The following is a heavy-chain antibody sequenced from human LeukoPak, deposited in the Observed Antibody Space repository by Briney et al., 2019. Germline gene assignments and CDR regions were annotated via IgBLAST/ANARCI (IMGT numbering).Heavy chain of an antibody. CDR3: AKASHSSGWHYFDY. V-gene: IGHV3-23*01. CDR1: GFTFSSYA. Sequence: GGSLRLSCAASGFTFSSYAMSWVRQAPGKGLEWVSSISGSGGSTYYAGSVKGRFTISRDNSKNTLSLHMNSLRAEDTAVYYCAKASHSSGWHYFDYWGQGTLVTVPS. J-gene: IGHJ4*02. D-gene: IGHD6-19*01. CDR2: ISGSGGST.